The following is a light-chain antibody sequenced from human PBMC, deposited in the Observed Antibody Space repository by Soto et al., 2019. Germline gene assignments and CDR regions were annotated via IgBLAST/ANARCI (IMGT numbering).Light chain of an antibody. CDR2: AAS. V-gene: IGKV1-39*01. J-gene: IGKJ5*01. CDR3: QQSYSTPPVT. Sequence: DIQMTKSSSSLSASVGDRVTITLRASQSISSYLNWYQQKPGKAPKLLIYAASSLQSGVPSRFSGSGSGTDFTLTISSLQPEDFSTYYFQQSYSTPPVTFGQGTRLEIK. CDR1: QSISSY.